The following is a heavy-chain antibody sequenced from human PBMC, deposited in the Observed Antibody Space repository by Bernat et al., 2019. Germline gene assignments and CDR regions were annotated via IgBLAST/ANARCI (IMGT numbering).Heavy chain of an antibody. J-gene: IGHJ4*02. CDR2: IYYSGTT. V-gene: IGHV4-39*01. Sequence: QLQLQESGPGLVKSSETLSLTCIVSGGSISSGRYNWGWIRQPPGKGLEWIASIYYSGTTYYNTSLKSRVTIHVDTSKNRFSLKLSSVVAADTAVYYCARQDGSGSFSENLFDSWGQGTLVTVSA. CDR1: GGSISSGRYN. CDR3: ARQDGSGSFSENLFDS. D-gene: IGHD3-10*01.